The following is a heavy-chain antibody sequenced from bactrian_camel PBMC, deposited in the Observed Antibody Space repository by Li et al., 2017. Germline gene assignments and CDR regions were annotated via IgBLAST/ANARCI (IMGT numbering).Heavy chain of an antibody. CDR1: GFTLTNYH. V-gene: IGHV3S40*01. CDR3: ARYLSDYLTVAY. CDR2: IYSGLA. D-gene: IGHD4*01. Sequence: VQLVESGGGSVQSGGSLRLSCASPGFTLTNYHMTWVRQAPGKGLEWVSSIYSGLAYYADSMKGRFTISRDSAKNTVYLQMSSLKPEDTAAYYCARYLSDYLTVAYWGQGTQVTVS. J-gene: IGHJ4*01.